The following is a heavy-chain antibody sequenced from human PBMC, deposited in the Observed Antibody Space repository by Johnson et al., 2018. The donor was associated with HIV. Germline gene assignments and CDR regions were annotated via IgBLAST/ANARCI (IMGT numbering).Heavy chain of an antibody. V-gene: IGHV3-NL1*01. CDR3: AKCIWGSSLIDAFDI. CDR2: IYSGGST. J-gene: IGHJ3*02. CDR1: GFTFSSYG. D-gene: IGHD6-13*01. Sequence: VQLLESGGGVVQPGRSLRLSCAASGFTFSSYGMHWVRQAPGKGLEWVSVIYSGGSTYYADSVKGRFTISRDNSKNTLYLQMNSLRAEDTAVYYCAKCIWGSSLIDAFDIWGQGTMVTVSS.